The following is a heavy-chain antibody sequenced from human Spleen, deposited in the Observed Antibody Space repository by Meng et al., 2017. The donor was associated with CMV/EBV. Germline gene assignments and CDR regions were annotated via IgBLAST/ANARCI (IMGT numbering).Heavy chain of an antibody. V-gene: IGHV1-69*05. J-gene: IGHJ6*02. CDR2: IIPIFGTA. Sequence: SVKVSCKASGGTFSSYAISWVRQAPGQGLEWMGGIIPIFGTANYAQKFQGRVTITTDESTSTAYMELRSLRSDDTAVYYCARVGYYDIFRTRYYYGMDVWGQGTTVTVSS. CDR1: GGTFSSYA. CDR3: ARVGYYDIFRTRYYYGMDV. D-gene: IGHD3-9*01.